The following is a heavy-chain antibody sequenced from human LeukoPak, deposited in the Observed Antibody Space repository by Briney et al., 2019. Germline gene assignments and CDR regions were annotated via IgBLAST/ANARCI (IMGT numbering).Heavy chain of an antibody. Sequence: GASVKVSCKASGYTFTGYYMHWVRQAPGQGLEWMGWINPNSGGTNYAQKFQGRVTMTRDTSISTAYMELSRLRSDDTAVYYCARDPRVFNIVVVPAASLGMDVWGQGTTVTVSS. D-gene: IGHD2-2*01. V-gene: IGHV1-2*02. CDR1: GYTFTGYY. CDR2: INPNSGGT. CDR3: ARDPRVFNIVVVPAASLGMDV. J-gene: IGHJ6*02.